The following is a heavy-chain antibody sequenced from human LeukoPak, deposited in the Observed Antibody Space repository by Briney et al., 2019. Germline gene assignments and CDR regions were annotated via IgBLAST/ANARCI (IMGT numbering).Heavy chain of an antibody. V-gene: IGHV3-30*02. CDR2: IRYDGNNK. Sequence: GGSLRLSCEDSGFTFRSYEMNWVRQAPGKGLDWVAFIRYDGNNKLYADSVKGRFTISRDNSKNTLYLHINSLRAEDTAVYYCVKDKPLDYWGQGTLVIVSS. J-gene: IGHJ4*02. CDR1: GFTFRSYE. CDR3: VKDKPLDY.